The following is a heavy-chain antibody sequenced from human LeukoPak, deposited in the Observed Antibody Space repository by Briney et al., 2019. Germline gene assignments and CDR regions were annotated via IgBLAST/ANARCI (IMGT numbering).Heavy chain of an antibody. CDR1: GFTFSSYA. J-gene: IGHJ6*03. CDR2: ISYDGSNK. D-gene: IGHD1-26*01. V-gene: IGHV3-30-3*01. Sequence: PGGSLRLSCAASGFTFSSYAMHWVRQAPGKGLEWVAVISYDGSNKYYADSVKGRFTISRDNAKNSLYLQMNSLRAEDTAVYYCARDTATRDYYYYMDVWGKGTTVTVSS. CDR3: ARDTATRDYYYYMDV.